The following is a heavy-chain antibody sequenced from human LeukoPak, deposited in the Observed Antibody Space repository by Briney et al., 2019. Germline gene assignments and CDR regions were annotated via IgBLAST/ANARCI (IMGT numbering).Heavy chain of an antibody. V-gene: IGHV3-21*01. D-gene: IGHD3-3*01. Sequence: GGSLRLSCTASGFTFSTSNMNWVRQAPGNGLEWVSSISSSSSYMYYADSVKGRFTISRDNAKNSLYLHMNSLRAEATAMFFFQEEDGMRDFDTWGQGTLVTVSS. CDR2: ISSSSSYM. CDR3: QEEDGMRDFDT. J-gene: IGHJ4*02. CDR1: GFTFSTSN.